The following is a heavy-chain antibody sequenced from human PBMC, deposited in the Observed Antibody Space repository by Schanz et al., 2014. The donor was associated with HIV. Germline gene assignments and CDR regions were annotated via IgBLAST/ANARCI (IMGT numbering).Heavy chain of an antibody. CDR1: GGTLISTYG. V-gene: IGHV1-69*06. J-gene: IGHJ6*02. CDR2: IIPIFGTA. Sequence: QVKLVQSGAEVKRPGSTVKVSCTASGGTLISTYGFSWARQAPGQGLEWMGGIIPIFGTANYAQKFQDRVTITADKSTTTAYMELRSLRSDDTAVYYCARGARYGMDVWGQGTTVTVSS. CDR3: ARGARYGMDV.